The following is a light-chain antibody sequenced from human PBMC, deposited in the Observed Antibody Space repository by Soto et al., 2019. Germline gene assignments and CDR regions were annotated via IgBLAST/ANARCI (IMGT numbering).Light chain of an antibody. Sequence: EIVLTQSPGTLSLSPGERATLSCRASQSVSSSYLAWYQQKPGQAPRLLIYGASSGATGIPDRFSGSGSGTDFTLTISRLEPEDFPVYYCQQYGSSPWTFGQGTKVEIK. CDR3: QQYGSSPWT. CDR1: QSVSSSY. CDR2: GAS. J-gene: IGKJ1*01. V-gene: IGKV3-20*01.